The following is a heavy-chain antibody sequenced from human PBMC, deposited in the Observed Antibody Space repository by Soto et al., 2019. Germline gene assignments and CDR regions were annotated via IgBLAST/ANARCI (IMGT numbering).Heavy chain of an antibody. CDR1: GFTVSSNY. CDR3: ASTPMVRGVPIDY. D-gene: IGHD3-10*01. CDR2: IYSGGST. V-gene: IGHV3-53*04. J-gene: IGHJ4*02. Sequence: EVQLVESGGGLVQPGGSLRLSCAASGFTVSSNYMSWVRQAPGKGLEWVSVIYSGGSTYYADSVKGRFTISRYNSKNTLYLQMNSLRAEDTAVYYCASTPMVRGVPIDYWGQGTLVTVSS.